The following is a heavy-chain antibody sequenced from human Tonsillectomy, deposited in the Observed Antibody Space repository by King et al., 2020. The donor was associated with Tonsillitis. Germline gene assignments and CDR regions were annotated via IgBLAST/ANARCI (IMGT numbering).Heavy chain of an antibody. J-gene: IGHJ4*02. CDR2: ISSSSSYT. D-gene: IGHD4-23*01. V-gene: IGHV3-11*05. CDR1: GFTFSDYY. Sequence: VQLVESGGGLVKPGGSLRLSCAASGFTFSDYYMSWIRQAPGKGLEWVSYISSSSSYTNYADSVKGRFTISRDNAKNSLYLQMNSLRAEDTAVYYCARTTTVVTPYFDYWGQGTLVTVSS. CDR3: ARTTTVVTPYFDY.